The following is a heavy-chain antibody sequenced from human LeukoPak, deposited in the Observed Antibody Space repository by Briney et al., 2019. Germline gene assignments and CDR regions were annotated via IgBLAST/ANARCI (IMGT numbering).Heavy chain of an antibody. J-gene: IGHJ3*02. V-gene: IGHV4-34*01. D-gene: IGHD5-24*01. CDR3: ARGGGRDGYNFVVAYAFDI. Sequence: SETLSLTCAVYGGSFSGYYWSWIRQPPGKGLEWIGEINHSGSTNYNPSLKSRVTISVDTSKNQLSLKLSSVTAADTAVYYCARGGGRDGYNFVVAYAFDIWGQGTMVTVSS. CDR2: INHSGST. CDR1: GGSFSGYY.